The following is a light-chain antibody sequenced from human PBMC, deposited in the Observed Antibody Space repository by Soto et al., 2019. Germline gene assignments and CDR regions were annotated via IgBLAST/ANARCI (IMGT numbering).Light chain of an antibody. V-gene: IGKV3D-15*01. J-gene: IGKJ1*01. Sequence: IVMTQSPATLSVSPGERATFSCWASQSVSSYLAWYQQKAGQAPRPLIYDASNRAPGIPARFSGSGSGTQFTLTISSLQSEDFAVYYCQQCNDSPPWTFGQGTKVDIK. CDR2: DAS. CDR3: QQCNDSPPWT. CDR1: QSVSSY.